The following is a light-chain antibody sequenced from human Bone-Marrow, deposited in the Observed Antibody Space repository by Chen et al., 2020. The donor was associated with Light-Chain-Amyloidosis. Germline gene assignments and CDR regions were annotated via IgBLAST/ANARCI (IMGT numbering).Light chain of an antibody. CDR3: SSFTSSSSYV. J-gene: IGLJ1*01. CDR1: SGDVGTYNY. CDR2: AVS. Sequence: QSALTQPASVSGSPVQSITISCPGTSGDVGTYNYVSCYQQHPGKAPKVMIYAVSNLPSGVSNRFSGSKFGNTASLNISGLQAEDEADYYCSSFTSSSSYVFGPGTKVTVL. V-gene: IGLV2-14*01.